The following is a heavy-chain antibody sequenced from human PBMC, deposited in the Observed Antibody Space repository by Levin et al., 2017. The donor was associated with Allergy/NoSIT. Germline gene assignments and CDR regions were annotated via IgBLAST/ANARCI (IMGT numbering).Heavy chain of an antibody. V-gene: IGHV3-30*04. D-gene: IGHD2/OR15-2a*01. CDR3: AREVAVIVKDYAMDA. Sequence: GGSLRLSCVASGFSFSSHALYWVRQAPGQGLEWVAVLSYDGTNKYYADSVEGRFTISRDNSNNTLFLQMSGLRPEDTAVYYCAREVAVIVKDYAMDAWGQGTTVTVSS. J-gene: IGHJ6*02. CDR1: GFSFSSHA. CDR2: LSYDGTNK.